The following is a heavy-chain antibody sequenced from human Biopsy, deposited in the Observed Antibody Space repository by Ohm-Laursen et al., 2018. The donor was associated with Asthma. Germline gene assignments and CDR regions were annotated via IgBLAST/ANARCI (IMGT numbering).Heavy chain of an antibody. CDR1: GFTFSGSW. V-gene: IGHV3-7*01. J-gene: IGHJ6*02. CDR3: AKDPRIYGDNVAGMDV. Sequence: SLRLSCAASGFTFSGSWMIWVRQAPGKGLQWLAFIKPDGSQTYYADSVEGRFSISRDNSKNSLYLQMSSLRGEDTAIYYCAKDPRIYGDNVAGMDVWGQGTAVNVSS. D-gene: IGHD4-17*01. CDR2: IKPDGSQT.